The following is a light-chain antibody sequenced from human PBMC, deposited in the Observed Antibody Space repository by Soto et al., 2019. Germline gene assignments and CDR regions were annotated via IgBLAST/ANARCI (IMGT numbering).Light chain of an antibody. V-gene: IGKV2-28*01. CDR3: MQALQAPAT. CDR1: QSLLHSNGYTY. CDR2: LGS. J-gene: IGKJ1*01. Sequence: DIVMTQSPLSLPVTPGEPASISCRSSQSLLHSNGYTYLDWYLQKPGQSPQLLIYLGSNRASGVPDRFSGSGSGTDFTLKISRVEAEDVGVYYCMQALQAPATFGQGTKWIS.